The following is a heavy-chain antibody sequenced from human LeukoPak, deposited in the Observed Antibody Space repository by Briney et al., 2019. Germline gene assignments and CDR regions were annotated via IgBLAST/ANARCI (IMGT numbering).Heavy chain of an antibody. D-gene: IGHD4-23*01. CDR2: ICPTGTT. J-gene: IGHJ4*02. CDR1: GPSITTAGDS. CDR3: ARGDYGGEVDH. V-gene: IGHV4-30-2*01. Sequence: SESLSLTCTVSGPSITTAGDSWSWLRQPAGRGLEWIGYICPTGTTKYNPSLNSRITISIDMANSEFSLKLTSVTAADTAVYYCARGDYGGEVDHWGQGTLVIVSS.